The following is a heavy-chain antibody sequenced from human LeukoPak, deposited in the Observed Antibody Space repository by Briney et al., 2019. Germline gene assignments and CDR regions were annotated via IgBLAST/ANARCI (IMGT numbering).Heavy chain of an antibody. J-gene: IGHJ4*02. Sequence: SGTLSLTCAVSGGSISSSNWWSWVRQPPGKGLEWIGSIYYSGSTYYNPSLKSRVTISVDTSKNQFSLKLSSVTAADTAVYYCARFNSGSYQHYFDYWGQGTLVTVSS. V-gene: IGHV4-4*02. CDR2: IYYSGST. D-gene: IGHD1-26*01. CDR3: ARFNSGSYQHYFDY. CDR1: GGSISSSNW.